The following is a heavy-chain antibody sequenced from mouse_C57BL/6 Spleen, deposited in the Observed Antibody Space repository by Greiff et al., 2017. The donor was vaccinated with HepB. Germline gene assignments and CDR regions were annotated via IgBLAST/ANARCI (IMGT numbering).Heavy chain of an antibody. CDR2: IDPSDSDT. Sequence: QVQLQQPGAELVRPGSSVKLSCKASGYTFTSYWMHWVKQRPIQGLEWIGNIDPSDSDTHYNQKFKDKATLTVDKSSSTSYMQLSSLTSEDSAVYYCARADDCSSGDYWGQGTTLTVSS. CDR1: GYTFTSYW. CDR3: ARADDCSSGDY. J-gene: IGHJ2*01. V-gene: IGHV1-52*01. D-gene: IGHD1-1*01.